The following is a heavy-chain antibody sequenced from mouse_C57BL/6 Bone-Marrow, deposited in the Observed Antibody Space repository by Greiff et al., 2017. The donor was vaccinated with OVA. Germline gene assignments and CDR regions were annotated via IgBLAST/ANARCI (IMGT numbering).Heavy chain of an antibody. J-gene: IGHJ4*01. CDR3: ARCYYGSSYVGFYYAMDY. CDR2: INPNNGGT. CDR1: GYTFTDYY. Sequence: VQLQQSGPELVKPGASVKISCKASGYTFTDYYMNWVKQSHGKSLEWIGDINPNNGGTSYNQKFKGKATLTVDNATSTAYMELRILTSEDSAVYYCARCYYGSSYVGFYYAMDYWGQGTSVTVSS. D-gene: IGHD1-1*01. V-gene: IGHV1-26*01.